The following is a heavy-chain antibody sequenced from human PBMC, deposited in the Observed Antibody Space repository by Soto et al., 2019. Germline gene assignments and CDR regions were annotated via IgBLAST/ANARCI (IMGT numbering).Heavy chain of an antibody. CDR2: IWYDGSNK. CDR1: GFTFGHFA. J-gene: IGHJ4*02. Sequence: QVQVVASGGGVVQAGMSVRLSCAASGFTFGHFAMHWVRQAPGKGLEWLTIIWYDGSNKHYADSVKGRFTSSRDNSQNMVFLQMNIRRVEDTAVYYCARGGVSARPDVWGQGIPVTVLS. D-gene: IGHD6-6*01. CDR3: ARGGVSARPDV. V-gene: IGHV3-33*01.